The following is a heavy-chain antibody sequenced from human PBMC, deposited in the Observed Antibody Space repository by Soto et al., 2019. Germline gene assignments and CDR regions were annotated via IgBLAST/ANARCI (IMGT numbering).Heavy chain of an antibody. D-gene: IGHD5-12*01. CDR2: IYYSGST. J-gene: IGHJ6*03. Sequence: QVQLQESGPGLVKPSQTLSLTCTVSSGSISSGGYYWSWIRQHPGKGLEWIGYIYYSGSTYYNPSLKSRVTMSVDTSENQFSLRLSSVTAADTAVYYCARKDSGYADYMDVWGKGTTVTISS. CDR3: ARKDSGYADYMDV. CDR1: SGSISSGGYY. V-gene: IGHV4-31*03.